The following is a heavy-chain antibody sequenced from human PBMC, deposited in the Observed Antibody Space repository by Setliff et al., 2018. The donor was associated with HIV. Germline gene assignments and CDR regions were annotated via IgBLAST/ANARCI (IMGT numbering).Heavy chain of an antibody. CDR1: GGSISNGYYY. Sequence: PSETLSLTCTVSGGSISNGYYYWSWIRQPAGKGLEWIGHIYTSGSTFYNPSLKSRVSISVLRSTDQFFLRLNSVTAADTAVYYCVRTNYYYYYMDVWGKGTTVTVSS. CDR2: IYTSGST. V-gene: IGHV4-61*09. CDR3: VRTNYYYYYMDV. J-gene: IGHJ6*03.